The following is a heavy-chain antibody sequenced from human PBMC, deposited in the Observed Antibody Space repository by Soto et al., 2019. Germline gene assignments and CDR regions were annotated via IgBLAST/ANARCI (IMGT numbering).Heavy chain of an antibody. Sequence: GGSLRLSCAASGFTFSTYVMSWVRQAPGKGLEWVAGISGIGDSTHYTDSVKGRFTISRDNSNNTLYLQMNSLRAEDTAVYYCAKGAVAGGWAHWGQGTLVTVSS. CDR2: ISGIGDST. CDR1: GFTFSTYV. J-gene: IGHJ4*02. D-gene: IGHD6-19*01. CDR3: AKGAVAGGWAH. V-gene: IGHV3-23*01.